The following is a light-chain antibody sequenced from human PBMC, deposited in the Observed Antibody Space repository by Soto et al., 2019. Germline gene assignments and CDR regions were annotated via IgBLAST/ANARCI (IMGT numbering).Light chain of an antibody. V-gene: IGKV1-39*01. J-gene: IGKJ2*01. CDR2: RAS. CDR3: QQSHSTPYT. CDR1: QTINIY. Sequence: DIQMTQSPSSLSASVGVRVTITCRASQTINIYLSWYQQKPGKAPNLLIYRASDFRSGVPSRFSGSGSGTDFTLTISGVQPEDSATYYCQQSHSTPYTFGQGTKLEI.